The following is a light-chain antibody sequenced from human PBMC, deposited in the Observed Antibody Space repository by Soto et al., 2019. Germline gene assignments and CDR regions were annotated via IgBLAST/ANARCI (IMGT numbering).Light chain of an antibody. CDR2: GAS. J-gene: IGKJ1*01. CDR1: QSVSSSY. V-gene: IGKV3-20*01. Sequence: EIVLTQSPGTLSLSPGESATLSCRASQSVSSSYLAWYQQKPGQAPRLLIYGASSRATGIPDRFSGSGSGTAFTLTISGLEPEDFAVCYCQQYGSSPGTFGQGTKVEIK. CDR3: QQYGSSPGT.